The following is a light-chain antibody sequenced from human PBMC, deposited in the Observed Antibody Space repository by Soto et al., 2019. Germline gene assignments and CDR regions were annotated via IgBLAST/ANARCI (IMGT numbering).Light chain of an antibody. Sequence: LTQPPSASGTPGQRVTISCSGSSSNIGSNTVNWYHQFPGTAPKLLIYSNNQRPSGVPDRFSGSKSGTSASLAISGLQSEDEADYYCASWDDSLNGYVFGTGTKVTVL. CDR3: ASWDDSLNGYV. CDR1: SSNIGSNT. V-gene: IGLV1-44*01. J-gene: IGLJ1*01. CDR2: SNN.